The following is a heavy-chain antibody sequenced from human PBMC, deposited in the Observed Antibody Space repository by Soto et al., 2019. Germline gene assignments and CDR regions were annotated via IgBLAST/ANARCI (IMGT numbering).Heavy chain of an antibody. J-gene: IGHJ6*02. V-gene: IGHV3-15*07. CDR2: IKSKTDGGTA. D-gene: IGHD2-2*01. CDR3: TTGGVPAAAKGYYYYAMDV. Sequence: EVQLVESGGGLVKPGVSLRFSCAASGFTFTNAWMNWFRQAPGKGLEWVGRIKSKTDGGTADYAAPVKGRFTISRDDSRTTLYLQMNSLKAEDTAVYYCTTGGVPAAAKGYYYYAMDVWGQGTTVTVSS. CDR1: GFTFTNAW.